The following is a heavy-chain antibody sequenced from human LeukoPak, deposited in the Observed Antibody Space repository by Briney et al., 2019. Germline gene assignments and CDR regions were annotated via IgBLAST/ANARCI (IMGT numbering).Heavy chain of an antibody. Sequence: SETLSLTCTVSGGSISSYYWNWIRQPPGKGLEWIGYIYYSGSTNYNPSLKSRVTISVDTSKNQFSLKLSSVTAADTAVYYCAREPRSYYYDSSGQQDWGQGTLVTVSS. D-gene: IGHD3-22*01. J-gene: IGHJ4*02. CDR1: GGSISSYY. CDR2: IYYSGST. V-gene: IGHV4-59*01. CDR3: AREPRSYYYDSSGQQD.